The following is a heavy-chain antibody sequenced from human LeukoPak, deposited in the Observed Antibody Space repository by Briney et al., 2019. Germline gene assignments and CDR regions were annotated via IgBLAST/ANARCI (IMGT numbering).Heavy chain of an antibody. CDR1: GFTFSTYG. CDR3: ARDLGGWPFDY. Sequence: GGSLRLSCAASGFTFSTYGMHWGRQAPGKGPEWVAVIWNDGSNKYCADSVKGRFTISRDNSKNTLYLQMNSLRVEDTAVYYCARDLGGWPFDYWGQGTLVTVSS. V-gene: IGHV3-33*01. D-gene: IGHD6-19*01. CDR2: IWNDGSNK. J-gene: IGHJ4*02.